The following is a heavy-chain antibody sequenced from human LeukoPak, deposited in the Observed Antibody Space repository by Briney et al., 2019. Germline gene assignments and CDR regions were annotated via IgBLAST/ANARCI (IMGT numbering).Heavy chain of an antibody. J-gene: IGHJ4*02. CDR3: ERHKYPTSPRGYLDS. D-gene: IGHD2/OR15-2a*01. CDR2: IYPGDSAT. V-gene: IGHV5-51*01. CDR1: GHNFAAFW. Sequence: GESLQISCQGSGHNFAAFWIGWVRQKPGRGLEWMGIIYPGDSATRYSPSFQGQVTISVAKSISTAYLQWNSLKASDTAIYYCERHKYPTSPRGYLDSWGQGSLVTVSS.